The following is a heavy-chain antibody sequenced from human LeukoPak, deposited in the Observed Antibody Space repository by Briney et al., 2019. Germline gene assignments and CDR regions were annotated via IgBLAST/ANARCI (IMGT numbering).Heavy chain of an antibody. Sequence: GASVTVSCKASGYTFTGYYMHWVRQAPGQGLEWMGWINPNSGGTNYAQKFQGRVTMTRDTSISTAYMELSRLRSDDTAVYYCARGFGELGDYAFDIWGQGTMVTVSS. J-gene: IGHJ3*02. D-gene: IGHD3-10*01. CDR1: GYTFTGYY. CDR3: ARGFGELGDYAFDI. CDR2: INPNSGGT. V-gene: IGHV1-2*02.